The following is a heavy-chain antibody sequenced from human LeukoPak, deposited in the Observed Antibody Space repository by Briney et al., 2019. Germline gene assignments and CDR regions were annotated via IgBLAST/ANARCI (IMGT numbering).Heavy chain of an antibody. CDR2: IDHRGDT. D-gene: IGHD5-24*01. V-gene: IGHV4-34*01. CDR1: GGSFSRYY. CDR3: ARGATISEAGYFDF. J-gene: IGHJ4*03. Sequence: SETLSLTCAVYGGSFSRYYWSWIRQSPGKGLEWIAEIDHRGDTNYNPSVKSRVTISVDTSKNQFSLKVRSLSAADTAVYYCARGATISEAGYFDFWGQGTPVTVSS.